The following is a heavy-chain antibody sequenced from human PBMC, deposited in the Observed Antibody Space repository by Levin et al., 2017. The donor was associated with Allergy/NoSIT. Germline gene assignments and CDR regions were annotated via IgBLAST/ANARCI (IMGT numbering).Heavy chain of an antibody. Sequence: GESLKISCAASGFTFRSYWMHWVRQAPGKGLVWVSRIKTDGTDTSYADSVKGRFTISRDNAKNTLYLQMNGLRDEDTAVYYCARDVGGSYGHWGQGTLVTVSS. D-gene: IGHD1-26*01. CDR2: IKTDGTDT. CDR1: GFTFRSYW. CDR3: ARDVGGSYGH. J-gene: IGHJ4*02. V-gene: IGHV3-74*01.